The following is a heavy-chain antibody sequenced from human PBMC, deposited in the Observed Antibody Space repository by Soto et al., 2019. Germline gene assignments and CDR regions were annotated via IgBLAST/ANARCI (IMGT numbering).Heavy chain of an antibody. CDR1: GFTFMNYA. CDR3: VIERQIPFDS. CDR2: ITGSGATT. J-gene: IGHJ4*02. Sequence: GGSLRLSCAASGFTFMNYAMSWVRQAPGKGLEWVSSITGSGATTYYADSVKGRFTISRDNSNNTLYLHMNSLRAEDTAVFYCVIERQIPFDSWGQGALVTASS. V-gene: IGHV3-23*01.